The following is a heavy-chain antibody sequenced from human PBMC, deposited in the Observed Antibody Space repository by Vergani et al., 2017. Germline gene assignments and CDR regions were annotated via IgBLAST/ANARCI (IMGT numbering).Heavy chain of an antibody. D-gene: IGHD3-3*01. J-gene: IGHJ3*02. CDR3: AKDLVANYDFWSGYYIAPDAFDI. Sequence: EVQLLESGGGLVQPGGSLRLSCAASGFTFSSYAMSWVRQAPGKGLEWVSAISGSGGSTYYADSVKGRFTISRDNSKNTLYLQMNSLRAEDTAVYYCAKDLVANYDFWSGYYIAPDAFDIWGQGTMVTVSS. V-gene: IGHV3-23*01. CDR1: GFTFSSYA. CDR2: ISGSGGST.